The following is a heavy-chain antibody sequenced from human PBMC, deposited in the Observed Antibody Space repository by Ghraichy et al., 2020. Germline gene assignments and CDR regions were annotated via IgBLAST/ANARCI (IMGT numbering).Heavy chain of an antibody. Sequence: GGSLRLSCAASGFTFSNYGMHWVRQAPGKGLEWVAVISYDGSKKYYADSVKGRFTISRDNSKNTLYLQMNSLRVEDTAVYYCAKERYQLPSAFDYWGQGTLVTVSS. V-gene: IGHV3-30*18. D-gene: IGHD2-2*01. CDR2: ISYDGSKK. J-gene: IGHJ4*02. CDR1: GFTFSNYG. CDR3: AKERYQLPSAFDY.